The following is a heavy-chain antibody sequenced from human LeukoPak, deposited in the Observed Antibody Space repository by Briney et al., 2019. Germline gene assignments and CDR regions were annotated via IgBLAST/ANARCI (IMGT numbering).Heavy chain of an antibody. CDR2: IIPIFGTA. D-gene: IGHD2/OR15-2a*01. CDR3: ARAEYGGGNSGLNWFDP. J-gene: IGHJ5*02. Sequence: GASVKVSCKASGGTFSRYGISWVRQAPGQGLEWMGGIIPIFGTANYAQKFQGRVTITADESTSTAYMELSSLRSEDTAVYYCARAEYGGGNSGLNWFDPGGKGPLGTVS. CDR1: GGTFSRYG. V-gene: IGHV1-69*13.